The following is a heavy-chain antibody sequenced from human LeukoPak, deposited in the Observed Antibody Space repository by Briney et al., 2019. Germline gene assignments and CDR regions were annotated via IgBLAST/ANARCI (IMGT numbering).Heavy chain of an antibody. J-gene: IGHJ6*02. CDR1: GFTFSRDS. CDR2: IDNTSGYI. V-gene: IGHV3-21*01. Sequence: GGSLRLSCVASGFTFSRDSMNWVRQAPGKGLEWVSYIDNTSGYIYYADSVKGRFTISRDNARNSLYLQMNNLSAEDTAVYYCARDTSAWRYGMDVWGQGTTVTVSS. D-gene: IGHD6-19*01. CDR3: ARDTSAWRYGMDV.